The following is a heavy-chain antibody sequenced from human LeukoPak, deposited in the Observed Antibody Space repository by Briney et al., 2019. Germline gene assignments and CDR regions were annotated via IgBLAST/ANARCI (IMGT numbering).Heavy chain of an antibody. D-gene: IGHD3-22*01. CDR2: ISAADGDNT. Sequence: GGLRLSCAASGFTFSSYAMSWVRQAPGKGLEWVSAISAADGDNTYYADSVKGRFTISRDNSENTLHLQMSSLRAEDTAVYYCAKFKGHYYYDSSGYCDNWGQGTLVTVSS. CDR3: AKFKGHYYYDSSGYCDN. V-gene: IGHV3-23*01. CDR1: GFTFSSYA. J-gene: IGHJ4*02.